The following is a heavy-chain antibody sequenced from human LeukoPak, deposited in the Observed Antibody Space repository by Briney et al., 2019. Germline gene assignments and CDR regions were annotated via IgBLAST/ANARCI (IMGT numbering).Heavy chain of an antibody. CDR1: GFTFSSSG. CDR3: AKVVGSMIDY. D-gene: IGHD3-16*01. V-gene: IGHV3-30*02. Sequence: GGSLRLSCVASGFTFSSSGMHWVRQAPGKGLEWEAFIRYNGRTTYYADSVKGRFTISRDNSKNTLYLQMNSLRAEDTAVYYCAKVVGSMIDYWGQGTLVTVSS. CDR2: IRYNGRTT. J-gene: IGHJ4*02.